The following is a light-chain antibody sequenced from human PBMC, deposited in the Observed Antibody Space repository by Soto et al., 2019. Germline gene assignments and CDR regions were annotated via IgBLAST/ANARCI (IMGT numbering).Light chain of an antibody. CDR2: AAS. V-gene: IGKV1-39*01. Sequence: DIQMTQSPATLSASVGDRVTITCRASQRISGWLAWYQQKPGKAPKLLIYAASSLQSEVPSRFTGSGSGTHFTLTISGLQPADFATYFCQQSYNTPITFGQGTRLEI. CDR1: QRISGW. J-gene: IGKJ5*01. CDR3: QQSYNTPIT.